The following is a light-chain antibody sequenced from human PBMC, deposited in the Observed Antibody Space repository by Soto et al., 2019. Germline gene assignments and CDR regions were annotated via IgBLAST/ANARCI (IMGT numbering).Light chain of an antibody. CDR3: QQFFNYPRT. Sequence: AIGMTQSPSSLSASTGDRVSITCRATEDIGRYLAWFQQIPGKAPKLLIYYASTLQTGVPSRFSGSGSGTDFTLTITNLQSEDFGTYYCQQFFNYPRTLGQGTKVDIK. J-gene: IGKJ1*01. CDR2: YAS. V-gene: IGKV1-8*01. CDR1: EDIGRY.